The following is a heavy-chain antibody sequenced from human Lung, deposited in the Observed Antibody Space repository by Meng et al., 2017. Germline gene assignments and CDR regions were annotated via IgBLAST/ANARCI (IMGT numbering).Heavy chain of an antibody. Sequence: GRVERAGVEVKKRGASVKVSCKPSGYNFPDYYIHWVRRAPGQGLEWMGRINPKSGDTHYAQKFQARVTMTGDTSINTAYMELSGLRSDDTAMYYCARDEDISAAGKLFGDYWGQGTLVTAPQ. CDR2: INPKSGDT. CDR3: ARDEDISAAGKLFGDY. V-gene: IGHV1-2*06. CDR1: GYNFPDYY. D-gene: IGHD6-25*01. J-gene: IGHJ4*02.